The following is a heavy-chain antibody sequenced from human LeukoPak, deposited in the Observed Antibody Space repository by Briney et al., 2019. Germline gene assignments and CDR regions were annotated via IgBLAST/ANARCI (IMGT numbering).Heavy chain of an antibody. CDR1: GYTLTELS. Sequence: ASVKVSCKVSGYTLTELSMHWVRQAPGKGREWMGGFDPEDGETIYAQKFQGRVTMTEDTSTDTAYMELSSLRSEDTAVYYCAVLEIYSGSPQYYFDYWGQGTLVTVSS. CDR2: FDPEDGET. CDR3: AVLEIYSGSPQYYFDY. J-gene: IGHJ4*02. D-gene: IGHD1-26*01. V-gene: IGHV1-24*01.